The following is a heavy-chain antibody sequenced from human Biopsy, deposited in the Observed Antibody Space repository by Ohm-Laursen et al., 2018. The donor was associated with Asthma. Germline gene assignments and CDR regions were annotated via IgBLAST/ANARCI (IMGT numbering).Heavy chain of an antibody. CDR2: IIPIFGTA. CDR3: ARDPHNSYLASLRTKFNYYYYGMDV. J-gene: IGHJ6*02. CDR1: GDTFSSYA. Sequence: SVKVSCKASGDTFSSYAISWVRQAPGQGLEWMGGIIPIFGTANYAQKFQGRVTITADESTSTAYMELSSLRSEDTAVYYCARDPHNSYLASLRTKFNYYYYGMDVWGQGTTVTVSS. D-gene: IGHD1-7*01. V-gene: IGHV1-69*13.